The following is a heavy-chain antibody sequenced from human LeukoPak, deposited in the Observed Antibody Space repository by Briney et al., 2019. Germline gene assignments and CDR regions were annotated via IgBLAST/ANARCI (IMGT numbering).Heavy chain of an antibody. Sequence: PSETLSLTCTVSGGSISSYYWSWIRQPPGKGLEWIAYIYYSGSTNYNPSLNSRVTISVDTSKNQFSLKLSSVTAADTAVYYCARGWGFSDYWGQGTLVTVSS. V-gene: IGHV4-59*01. D-gene: IGHD7-27*01. J-gene: IGHJ4*02. CDR1: GGSISSYY. CDR2: IYYSGST. CDR3: ARGWGFSDY.